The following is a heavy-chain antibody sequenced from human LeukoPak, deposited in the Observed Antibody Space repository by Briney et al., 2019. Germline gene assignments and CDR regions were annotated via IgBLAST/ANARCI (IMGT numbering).Heavy chain of an antibody. CDR2: IYSGGNT. CDR3: ARVKTGELFYFDY. D-gene: IGHD3-10*01. J-gene: IGHJ4*02. Sequence: PGGSLRLSCAASGLTVSSNYMTWVRQAPGKGLEWVSVIYSGGNTYYADSVKGRFTISRDNSKNTMYFQMNSLRAEDTAVYYCARVKTGELFYFDYWGQGTLVTVSS. V-gene: IGHV3-66*01. CDR1: GLTVSSNY.